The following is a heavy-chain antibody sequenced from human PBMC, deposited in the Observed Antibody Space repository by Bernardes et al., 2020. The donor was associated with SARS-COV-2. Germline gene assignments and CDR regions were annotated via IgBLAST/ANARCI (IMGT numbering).Heavy chain of an antibody. CDR1: GYTFTSYG. V-gene: IGHV1-18*01. Sequence: ASVKVSCKASGYTFTSYGISWVRQAPGQGLEWMGWISAYNGNTNYAQKLQGRVTMTTDTSTSTAYMELRSLRSDDTAVYYCASSIVAPYYYYGMDVWGQGTTVTVSS. CDR3: ASSIVAPYYYYGMDV. CDR2: ISAYNGNT. D-gene: IGHD2-21*01. J-gene: IGHJ6*02.